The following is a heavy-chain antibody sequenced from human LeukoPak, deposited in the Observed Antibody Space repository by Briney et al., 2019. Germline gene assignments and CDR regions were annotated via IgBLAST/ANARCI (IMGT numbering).Heavy chain of an antibody. J-gene: IGHJ4*02. CDR2: FDPENAEI. Sequence: AAVTVSCKLSGNTLRELPIQWVRQAGGKGLEWMAGFDPENAEIVYAQKFQGRVTMTEDTSTNTAYMELTSLTSDDTALYYCATRGSDFSSGFDYWGQGTQVTVSS. V-gene: IGHV1-24*01. CDR1: GNTLRELP. D-gene: IGHD3-3*01. CDR3: ATRGSDFSSGFDY.